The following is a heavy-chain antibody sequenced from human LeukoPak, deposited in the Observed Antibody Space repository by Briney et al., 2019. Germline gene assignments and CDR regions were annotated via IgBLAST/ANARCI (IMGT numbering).Heavy chain of an antibody. CDR3: ARCGGDCPY. CDR2: IYYSGST. D-gene: IGHD2-21*02. V-gene: IGHV4-30-4*07. CDR1: GGSISSGGYS. J-gene: IGHJ4*02. Sequence: SQTLSLTCAVSGGSISSGGYSWSWIRQPPGKGLEWIGYIYYSGSTYSNPSLKSRVTISVDTSKNQFSLKLSSVTAADTAVYYCARCGGDCPYWGQGTLVTVSS.